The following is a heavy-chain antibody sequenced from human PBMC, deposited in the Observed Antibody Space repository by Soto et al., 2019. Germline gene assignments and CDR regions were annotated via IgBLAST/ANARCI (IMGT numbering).Heavy chain of an antibody. Sequence: PSETLSLTCTVSGGSISSYYWSWIRQPPGKGLEWIGYIYYSGSTNYNPSLKSRVTISVDTSKNQFSLKLSSVTAADTAVYYCGRHSRGGFFDYWGQGPRVPVSS. CDR3: GRHSRGGFFDY. V-gene: IGHV4-59*01. J-gene: IGHJ4*02. CDR1: GGSISSYY. CDR2: IYYSGST. D-gene: IGHD6-19*01.